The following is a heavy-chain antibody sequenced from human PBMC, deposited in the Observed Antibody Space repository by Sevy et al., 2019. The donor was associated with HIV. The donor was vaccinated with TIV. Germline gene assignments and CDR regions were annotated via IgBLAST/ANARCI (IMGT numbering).Heavy chain of an antibody. V-gene: IGHV4-31*03. D-gene: IGHD2-15*01. CDR2: IYYSGST. J-gene: IGHJ3*02. CDR3: ARDIIELGYCSGGSCYHGAFDI. CDR1: GGPISSGGYY. Sequence: SETLSLTCTVSGGPISSGGYYWSWIRQHPGKGLEWIGYIYYSGSTYYNPSLKSRVTISVDTSKNQFSLKLSSVTAADTAVYYCARDIIELGYCSGGSCYHGAFDIWGQGTMVTVSS.